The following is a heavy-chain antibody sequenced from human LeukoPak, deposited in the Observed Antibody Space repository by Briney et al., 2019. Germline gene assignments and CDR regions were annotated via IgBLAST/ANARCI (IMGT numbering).Heavy chain of an antibody. D-gene: IGHD5-24*01. J-gene: IGHJ3*02. CDR1: GGTFSSYA. V-gene: IGHV1-69*05. Sequence: SVKVSCKASGGTFSSYAISWVRQAPEQGLEWMGGIIPILGTANYAQKFQGRVTITTDESTSTAYMELSSLRSEDTAVYYCARDLGDGYRAVDAFDIWGQGTMVTVSS. CDR2: IIPILGTA. CDR3: ARDLGDGYRAVDAFDI.